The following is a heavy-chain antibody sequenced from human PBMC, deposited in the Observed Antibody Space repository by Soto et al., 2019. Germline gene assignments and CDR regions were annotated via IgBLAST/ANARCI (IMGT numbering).Heavy chain of an antibody. D-gene: IGHD1-7*01. V-gene: IGHV4-59*01. J-gene: IGHJ6*02. Sequence: QVQLQESGPGLVKPSETLSLTCTVSGGSISSYYWSWIRQPPGKGLEWIGYIYYSGSTNYNPSLKRRVTISVDTSKKQFSLKLSSVTAADTAVYYCAREGLTGTIGLYYYYGMEVWGQGTTVTVSS. CDR1: GGSISSYY. CDR2: IYYSGST. CDR3: AREGLTGTIGLYYYYGMEV.